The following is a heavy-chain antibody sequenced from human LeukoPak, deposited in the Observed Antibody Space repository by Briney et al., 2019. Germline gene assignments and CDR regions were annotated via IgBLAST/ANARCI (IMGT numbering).Heavy chain of an antibody. Sequence: PGGSLRLSCAATGFTFSNAWMSWVRQAPGKGLEWVGRIKSKTDGGTTDYAAPVKGRFTISRDDSKNTLYLQMNSLKTEDTAVYYCTTESPGGVVVTYYFDYWGQGTLVTVSS. V-gene: IGHV3-15*01. CDR1: GFTFSNAW. D-gene: IGHD2-21*02. CDR3: TTESPGGVVVTYYFDY. CDR2: IKSKTDGGTT. J-gene: IGHJ4*02.